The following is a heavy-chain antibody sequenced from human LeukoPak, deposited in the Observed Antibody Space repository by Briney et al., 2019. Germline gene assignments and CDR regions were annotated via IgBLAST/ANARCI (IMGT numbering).Heavy chain of an antibody. CDR3: ARVLRAPYCGGDCPTTDY. D-gene: IGHD2-21*02. J-gene: IGHJ4*02. V-gene: IGHV3-21*01. CDR2: ISSSSSYI. CDR1: GFTFSSYS. Sequence: GGSLRLSCAASGFTFSSYSMNWVRQAPGKGLEWVSSISSSSSYIYYADSVKGRFTISRDNAKNSLYLQMNSLRAEDTAVYYCARVLRAPYCGGDCPTTDYWGQGTLVTVSS.